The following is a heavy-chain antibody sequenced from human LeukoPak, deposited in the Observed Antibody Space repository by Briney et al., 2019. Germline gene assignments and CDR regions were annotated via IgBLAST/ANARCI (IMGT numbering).Heavy chain of an antibody. V-gene: IGHV3-74*01. CDR3: ARDPDSSGWSSFEY. CDR2: INSDGRST. J-gene: IGHJ4*02. D-gene: IGHD6-19*01. CDR1: GFXFSRYW. Sequence: PGGSLRLSCGASGFXFSRYWMHWVRQAPGKGLVWVSRINSDGRSTNYADSVKGRFTISGDNAKNTLYLQMNSLRAEDTAVYYCARDPDSSGWSSFEYWGQGTLVTVSS.